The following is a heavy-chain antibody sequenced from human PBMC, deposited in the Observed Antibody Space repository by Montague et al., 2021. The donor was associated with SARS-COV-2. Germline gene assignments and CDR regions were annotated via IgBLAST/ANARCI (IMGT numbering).Heavy chain of an antibody. CDR3: TREGYQVLWSDYYYYGMDV. CDR1: GGSFSGYY. J-gene: IGHJ6*02. CDR2: INHSGST. Sequence: CAVYGGSFSGYYWSWIRQPPGKGLEWIGEINHSGSTNYNPSLKSRVTISVDTSKNQFSLKLSSVTAADTAVYYCTREGYQVLWSDYYYYGMDVWGQGTTVTVSS. V-gene: IGHV4-34*01. D-gene: IGHD2-2*01.